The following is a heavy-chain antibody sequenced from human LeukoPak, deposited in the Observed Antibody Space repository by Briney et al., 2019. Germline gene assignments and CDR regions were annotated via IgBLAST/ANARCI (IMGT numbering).Heavy chain of an antibody. D-gene: IGHD3-9*01. Sequence: GGSLRLSCAGSGFTFRSYWMNWVRQAPGKGLEWLAIIKQDGTEKHYKGSVEGRFTISRDNAKNSLHLQMNSLRAEDTAVYYCAGGSGYLITSWGQGTLVTVSP. CDR3: AGGSGYLITS. CDR1: GFTFRSYW. V-gene: IGHV3-7*01. CDR2: IKQDGTEK. J-gene: IGHJ5*02.